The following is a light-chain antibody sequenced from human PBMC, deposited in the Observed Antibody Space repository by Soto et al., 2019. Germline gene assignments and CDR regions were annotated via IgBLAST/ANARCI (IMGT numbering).Light chain of an antibody. CDR1: QSISSY. CDR3: QQYNSYPLT. V-gene: IGKV1-5*01. Sequence: DSPMTQSKSSMSASVLDRVMIKCWASQSISSYLNWYQQKPGKAPKLLIYDASSLESGVPSRFSGSGSGTEFTLTISSLQPDDFATYYCQQYNSYPLTFGGGTKVDIK. CDR2: DAS. J-gene: IGKJ4*01.